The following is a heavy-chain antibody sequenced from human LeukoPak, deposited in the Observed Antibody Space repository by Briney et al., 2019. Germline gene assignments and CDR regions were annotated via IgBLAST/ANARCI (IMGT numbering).Heavy chain of an antibody. Sequence: HPGGSLRHSCVASGFIFSSYWMTWVRLAPGKGLEWVANINQDGSEKYYVDSVKGRSTISRDNAKNSLYLQMNSLRAEDTAMYYCASGGHVDYCGQGTLVTVSS. J-gene: IGHJ4*02. D-gene: IGHD3-16*01. CDR1: GFIFSSYW. CDR2: INQDGSEK. CDR3: ASGGHVDY. V-gene: IGHV3-7*01.